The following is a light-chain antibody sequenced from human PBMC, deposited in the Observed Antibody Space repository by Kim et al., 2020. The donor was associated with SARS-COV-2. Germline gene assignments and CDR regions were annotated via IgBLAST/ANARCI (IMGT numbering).Light chain of an antibody. Sequence: VSQRQTTSITGYGNKLGDKYACWYQQEPGQSLVLVIYQDSKRPTGVRERVSGSGTGNTVTLTISETQAMDEADYYWQACDSSTVVFGGGTQLTVL. V-gene: IGLV3-1*01. CDR1: KLGDKY. CDR2: QDS. CDR3: QACDSSTVV. J-gene: IGLJ2*01.